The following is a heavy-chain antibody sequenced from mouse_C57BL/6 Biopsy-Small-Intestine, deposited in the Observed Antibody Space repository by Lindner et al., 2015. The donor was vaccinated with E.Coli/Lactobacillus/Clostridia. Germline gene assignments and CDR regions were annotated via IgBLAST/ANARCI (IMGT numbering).Heavy chain of an antibody. CDR3: AYGDYGYFDV. Sequence: VQLQESGAELARPGASVKLSCKASGYTSTNYGICWLKQRTGQGLEWIGEIYRRSGNIYYNEKFKDKATLTADKSSNTAYMELRSLTSEDSAVYFCAYGDYGYFDVWGTGTTVTVSS. CDR2: IYRRSGNI. J-gene: IGHJ1*03. CDR1: GYTSTNYG. D-gene: IGHD2-13*01. V-gene: IGHV1-81*01.